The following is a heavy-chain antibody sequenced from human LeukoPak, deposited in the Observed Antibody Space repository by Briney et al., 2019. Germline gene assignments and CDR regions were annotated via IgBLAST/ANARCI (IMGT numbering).Heavy chain of an antibody. CDR3: AKTFLTAYDTYFYYYGLDV. CDR2: INPVFGTA. J-gene: IGHJ6*02. CDR1: GDTFISYV. Sequence: SVKVSCKASGDTFISYVISWMRQAPGQGLEWMGGINPVFGTAHYAQKFQDRVTITADESTSTAYMELSSLRSEDTAVYYCAKTFLTAYDTYFYYYGLDVWGQGTPVTVSS. D-gene: IGHD3-9*01. V-gene: IGHV1-69*01.